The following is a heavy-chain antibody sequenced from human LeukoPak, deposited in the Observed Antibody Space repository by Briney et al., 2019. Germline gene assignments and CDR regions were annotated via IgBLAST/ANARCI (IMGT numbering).Heavy chain of an antibody. Sequence: GTSLRLSCAASVLIFSFHGMLWVRQAPGKGLEWVAVFWSDGSKKYYAESVKGRFTVSRDTSKNTLYLQMNSLRAEDTAVYYCARDDDSSGHYSYFQHWGQGTRVTVSS. CDR3: ARDDDSSGHYSYFQH. CDR2: FWSDGSKK. J-gene: IGHJ1*01. CDR1: VLIFSFHG. D-gene: IGHD3-22*01. V-gene: IGHV3-33*01.